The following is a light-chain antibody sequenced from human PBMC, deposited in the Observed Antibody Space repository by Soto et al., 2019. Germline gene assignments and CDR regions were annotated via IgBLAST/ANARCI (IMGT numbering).Light chain of an antibody. J-gene: IGKJ5*01. CDR3: QQRSNWPPEIT. Sequence: IVLTQSPATLSLSPGERETLSCRASQSVSSYLAWYQQKPGQAPRLLIYDASNRATGIPARFSGSGSGTDFTLTISSLEPEDFAVYYCQQRSNWPPEITFGQGTRLEIK. CDR1: QSVSSY. V-gene: IGKV3-11*01. CDR2: DAS.